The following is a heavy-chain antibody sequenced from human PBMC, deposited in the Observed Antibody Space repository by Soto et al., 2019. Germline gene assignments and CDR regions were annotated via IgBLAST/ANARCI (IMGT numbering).Heavy chain of an antibody. CDR2: IYHSGRT. D-gene: IGHD1-26*01. CDR1: GDSISTPYY. CDR3: ARDAPGCSGSYLHYDGMDV. V-gene: IGHV4-38-2*02. J-gene: IGHJ6*02. Sequence: SETLSLTCAVSGDSISTPYYWGWVRQPPGKGLEWIGSIYHSGRTYYRPSLESSVTISTDKSKNKFSLSLRSLTATDTAVYFCARDAPGCSGSYLHYDGMDVWGRGTAVTVS.